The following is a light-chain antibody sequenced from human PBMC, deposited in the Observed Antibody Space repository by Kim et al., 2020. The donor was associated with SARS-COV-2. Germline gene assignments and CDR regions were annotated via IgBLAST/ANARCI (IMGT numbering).Light chain of an antibody. CDR2: WAS. Sequence: DIVMTQSPDSLALSLAERATINCKSSQSVLYNSHNKNYLAWYQQHPGQPPKLLISWASTRESGVPDRFSGSGSGTDFTLTISRLQAGGLGVLLLQQYYTARFTFRGGAKV. V-gene: IGKV4-1*01. CDR1: QSVLYNSHNKNY. J-gene: IGKJ4*01. CDR3: QQYYTARFT.